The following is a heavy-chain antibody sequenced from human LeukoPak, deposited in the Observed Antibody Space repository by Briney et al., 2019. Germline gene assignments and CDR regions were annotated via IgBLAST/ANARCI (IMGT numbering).Heavy chain of an antibody. D-gene: IGHD4-17*01. J-gene: IGHJ4*02. CDR1: GFTFSSYW. CDR3: ARDGMTTVTTDLDY. CDR2: IKQDGSEK. Sequence: GGSLRLSCAASGFTFSSYWMSWVRQAPGKGLEWVANIKQDGSEKYYVDSLKGRFTISRDNAKNSLYLQMNSLRAEDTAVYYCARDGMTTVTTDLDYWGQGTLVTVSS. V-gene: IGHV3-7*01.